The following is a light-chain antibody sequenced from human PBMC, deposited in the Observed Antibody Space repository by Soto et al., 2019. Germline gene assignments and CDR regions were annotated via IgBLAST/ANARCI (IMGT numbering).Light chain of an antibody. Sequence: QSALTQPASVSGSPGQSITISCPGTSSDVGGYNYVSWYQQHPGKAPKLMIYDVSNRPSGVSNRFSGSKSGNTASLTISGLQAEDEADYYCSSYTSSRLNWVFGGGTKVTVL. CDR3: SSYTSSRLNWV. J-gene: IGLJ3*02. CDR1: SSDVGGYNY. CDR2: DVS. V-gene: IGLV2-14*01.